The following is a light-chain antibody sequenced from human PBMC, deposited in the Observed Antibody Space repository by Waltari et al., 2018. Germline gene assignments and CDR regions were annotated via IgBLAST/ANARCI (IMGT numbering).Light chain of an antibody. CDR2: LVS. Sequence: SLVHSNGNTYLNWFHQRPGQSPRRLIYLVSNRDSGVPARFSGSGSDTDFTLKSNRVEGEDVGIYYCLQGTHWPPHTFGQGTKVEI. CDR1: SLVHSNGNTY. CDR3: LQGTHWPPHT. J-gene: IGKJ2*01. V-gene: IGKV2-30*02.